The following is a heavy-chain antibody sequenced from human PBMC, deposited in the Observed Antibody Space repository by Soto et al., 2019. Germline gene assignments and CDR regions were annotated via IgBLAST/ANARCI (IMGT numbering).Heavy chain of an antibody. J-gene: IGHJ4*02. Sequence: SETLSLTCTVSGGSINSYYWSWIRQPPGKGLEWIGYIYDNGIANYSPSLKSRVSISVDTSKNQFSLRLSSVTAADTAVYYCARQCLTYYSDDWGQGTLVTVSS. CDR1: GGSINSYY. CDR2: IYDNGIA. CDR3: ARQCLTYYSDD. V-gene: IGHV4-59*01. D-gene: IGHD6-19*01.